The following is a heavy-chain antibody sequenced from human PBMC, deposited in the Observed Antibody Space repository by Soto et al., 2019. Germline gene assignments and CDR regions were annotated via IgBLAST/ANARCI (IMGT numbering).Heavy chain of an antibody. Sequence: PGGSLRLSCVVSGFTFSSYGSIWVRQSPGKGLEWISYISADAATISYADSVRGRFTISRDNAKNSLYLQMNSLRSEDTAVYYCARDRDSGYDSLDYWGQGTLVTVSS. CDR3: ARDRDSGYDSLDY. D-gene: IGHD5-12*01. V-gene: IGHV3-48*03. J-gene: IGHJ4*02. CDR1: GFTFSSYG. CDR2: ISADAATI.